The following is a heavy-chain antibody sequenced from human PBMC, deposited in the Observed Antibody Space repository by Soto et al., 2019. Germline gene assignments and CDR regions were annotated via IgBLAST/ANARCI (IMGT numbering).Heavy chain of an antibody. CDR3: ARGRVMRDNYYCYGRDC. V-gene: IGHV1-3*01. J-gene: IGHJ6*04. CDR1: GYTVTTHA. Sequence: ASVKVSGKVSGYTVTTHAIYWVRQAPGQRLEWMGSINGCNGQTKHSQRFQGRVNITSDTSASTAYMELSSLRSEDTAVYYCARGRVMRDNYYCYGRDCGGKGTTVTI. CDR2: INGCNGQT.